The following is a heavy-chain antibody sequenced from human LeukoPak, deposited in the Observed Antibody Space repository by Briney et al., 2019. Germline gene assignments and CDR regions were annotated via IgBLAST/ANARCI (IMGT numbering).Heavy chain of an antibody. Sequence: PGGSLRLSCAASGFTFTSHDMNWVRQAPGKRLEWLAYIRDAGNALDYADSVKGRLTISRDNAKNSLSLQMNSLSVDDTSVYYCARGGRCVPKVPITYFFDSWGHGSPVAVAS. CDR1: GFTFTSHD. CDR3: ARGGRCVPKVPITYFFDS. V-gene: IGHV3-48*03. J-gene: IGHJ4*01. CDR2: IRDAGNAL. D-gene: IGHD4-17*01.